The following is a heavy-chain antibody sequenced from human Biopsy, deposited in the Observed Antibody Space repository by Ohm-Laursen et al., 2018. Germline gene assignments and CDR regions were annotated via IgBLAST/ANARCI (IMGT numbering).Heavy chain of an antibody. J-gene: IGHJ4*02. CDR1: GGSLNNHY. Sequence: TLSLTCSVSGGSLNNHYWSWIRQSPGKGLEWLAYIYSSGRTNYNPSHKSRIIVSVDTSRNQLSLKVTSVTATDTAMYYCARHDRSGYWGLDYWGQGALVTVSA. CDR2: IYSSGRT. CDR3: ARHDRSGYWGLDY. V-gene: IGHV4-4*08. D-gene: IGHD3-22*01.